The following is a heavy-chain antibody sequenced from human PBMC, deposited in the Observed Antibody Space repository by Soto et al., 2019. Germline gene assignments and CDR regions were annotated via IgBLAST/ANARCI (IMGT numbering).Heavy chain of an antibody. CDR2: IYSGGST. CDR3: ARAAAGDAFDI. J-gene: IGHJ3*02. Sequence: GSLRLSCAASGFTVSSNYMSWVRQAPGKGLEWVSVIYSGGSTYYADSVKGRFTISRDNSKNTLYLQMNSLRAEDTAVYYCARAAAGDAFDIWGQGTMVTVSS. V-gene: IGHV3-66*01. CDR1: GFTVSSNY. D-gene: IGHD6-13*01.